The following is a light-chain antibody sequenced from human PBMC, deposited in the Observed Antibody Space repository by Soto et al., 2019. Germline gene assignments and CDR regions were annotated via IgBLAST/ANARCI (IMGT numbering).Light chain of an antibody. V-gene: IGKV1-5*03. CDR2: KAS. CDR1: RSISTW. Sequence: DLQMTQSPSTLSASVGDRVTITCRASRSISTWLAWFQQKPGKAPKVLISKASILESGVPSRFSGDGSETVFTLTISSLQAEDLATYYCQQYAANSPWTFGLGTKVEIK. J-gene: IGKJ1*01. CDR3: QQYAANSPWT.